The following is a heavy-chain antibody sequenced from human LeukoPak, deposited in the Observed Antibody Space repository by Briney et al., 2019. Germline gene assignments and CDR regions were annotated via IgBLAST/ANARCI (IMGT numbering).Heavy chain of an antibody. CDR1: GGSISTYY. V-gene: IGHV4-59*08. CDR3: ARRLAVTGRYYFDY. J-gene: IGHJ4*02. Sequence: SETLSLTCFVSGGSISTYYWTWIRQPPGKGLEGMGFVYYNGITKYNPSLQSRLTISVDTSKNQFSLKLNSVTAADTAVYYCARRLAVTGRYYFDYWGQGALVTVSS. CDR2: VYYNGIT. D-gene: IGHD6-19*01.